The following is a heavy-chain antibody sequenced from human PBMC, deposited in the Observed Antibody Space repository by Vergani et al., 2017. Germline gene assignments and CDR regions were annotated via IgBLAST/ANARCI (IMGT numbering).Heavy chain of an antibody. J-gene: IGHJ4*02. CDR1: GYSFTSYW. D-gene: IGHD3-10*01. Sequence: EVQLVQSGAEEKKPGESLRISCKGSGYSFTSYWISWVRQMPGKGLEWMGRIDPSDSYTNYSPSFEGHVTISADKSISTAYLQWSSLKASDTAMYYCATGWFGESDHQSVGYWGQGTLVTVSS. V-gene: IGHV5-10-1*03. CDR2: IDPSDSYT. CDR3: ATGWFGESDHQSVGY.